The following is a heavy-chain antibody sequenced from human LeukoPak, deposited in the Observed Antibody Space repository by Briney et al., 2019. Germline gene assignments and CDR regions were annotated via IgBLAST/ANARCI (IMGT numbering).Heavy chain of an antibody. V-gene: IGHV4-30-4*01. CDR3: ARDLLNEGNHLDY. CDR2: IYYSGST. J-gene: IGHJ4*02. Sequence: SETLSLTCTVSGGSISSGDYYWSWIRRPPGKGLEWLGYIYYSGSTYYNPSLKSRVTISVDTSKNQFSLKLSSVTAADTAVYYCARDLLNEGNHLDYWGQGTLVTVSS. CDR1: GGSISSGDYY. D-gene: IGHD4-23*01.